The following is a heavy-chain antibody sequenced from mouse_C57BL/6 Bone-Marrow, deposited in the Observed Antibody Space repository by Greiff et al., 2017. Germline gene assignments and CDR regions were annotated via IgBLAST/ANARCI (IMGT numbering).Heavy chain of an antibody. CDR3: ARDVYWYFDV. J-gene: IGHJ1*03. V-gene: IGHV1-72*01. CDR2: IDPNSGGT. Sequence: QVQLKQPGAELVKPGASVKLSCKASGYTFTSYWMHWVKQRPGRGLEWIGRIDPNSGGTKYNEKFKSKATLTVDKPSSTAYMQLSSLTSKDSAVFYGARDVYWYFDVGGTGTTATFPS. CDR1: GYTFTSYW.